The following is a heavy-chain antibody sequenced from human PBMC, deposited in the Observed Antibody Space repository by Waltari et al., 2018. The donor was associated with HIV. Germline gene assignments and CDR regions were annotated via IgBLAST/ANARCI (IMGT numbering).Heavy chain of an antibody. J-gene: IGHJ4*02. CDR3: ARDRCSSTNCYTDY. V-gene: IGHV4-4*07. Sequence: QVQLQESAPGLVKPSETLSLTCTASGGSISSYYWRWIRQPAGKGLEWIGRIYTSGSTNYHPSLKSRVTMSVDTSKNQFSLKLSSVTAADTAVYYCARDRCSSTNCYTDYWGQGTLVTVSS. CDR1: GGSISSYY. CDR2: IYTSGST. D-gene: IGHD2-2*02.